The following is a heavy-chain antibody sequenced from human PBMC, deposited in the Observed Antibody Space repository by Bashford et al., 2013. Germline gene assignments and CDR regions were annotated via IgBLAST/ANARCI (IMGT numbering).Heavy chain of an antibody. CDR2: MNPKNDAT. D-gene: IGHD1-1*01. CDR1: GXTLSDDY. CDR3: ARFVNAPFDL. Sequence: PSVKVSCKASGXTLSDDYINWVRQAPGQGLEWMGWMNPKNDATNYGQKFQGRVTMTWDTSSSTAYMELSRLRSADTAMYFCARFVNAPFDLWGQGTMVTVSS. V-gene: IGHV1-2*02. J-gene: IGHJ3*01.